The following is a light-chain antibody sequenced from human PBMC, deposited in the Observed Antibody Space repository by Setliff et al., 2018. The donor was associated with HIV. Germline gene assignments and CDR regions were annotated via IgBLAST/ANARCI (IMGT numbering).Light chain of an antibody. V-gene: IGLV2-23*01. CDR2: EGY. CDR3: CSYAGSSTYV. CDR1: SSDVGIYNL. J-gene: IGLJ1*01. Sequence: QSVLTQPASVSGSPGQSITISCTGTSSDVGIYNLVSWYQQYPGKVPKLMIYEGYKRPSGVSNRFSGSESGNTASLTISGLQAEDEAEYYCCSYAGSSTYVFGSGTKGTV.